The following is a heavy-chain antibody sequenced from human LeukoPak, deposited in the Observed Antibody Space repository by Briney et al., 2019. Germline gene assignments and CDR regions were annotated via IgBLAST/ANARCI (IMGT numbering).Heavy chain of an antibody. V-gene: IGHV3-23*01. D-gene: IGHD3-10*01. CDR2: ISGSGGSI. CDR1: GFTFSSYG. J-gene: IGHJ4*02. Sequence: GGSLRLSCAASGFTFSSYGMSWVRQAPGKGLEWVSAISGSGGSIYYADSVKGRFTISRDNSKNTLYLQMNSLRAEDTAVYYCARVVPPTDYGSGSYFWDPYYFDYWGQGTLVTVSS. CDR3: ARVVPPTDYGSGSYFWDPYYFDY.